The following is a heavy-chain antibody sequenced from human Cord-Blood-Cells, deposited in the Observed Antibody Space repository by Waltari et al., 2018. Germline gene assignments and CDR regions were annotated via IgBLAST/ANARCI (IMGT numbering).Heavy chain of an antibody. D-gene: IGHD3-3*01. V-gene: IGHV4-39*01. CDR2: IYYSGST. J-gene: IGHJ4*02. CDR1: GGSISSSSYY. Sequence: QLQLQESGPGLVKPSETLSLTCTVSGGSISSSSYYWGWIRQPPGKGLEWIGSIYYSGSTYYNPSLKSRVTISVDTSKNQFSLKLSSVTAADTAMYYCARAVRILIFGVVIMFDYWGQGTLVTVSS. CDR3: ARAVRILIFGVVIMFDY.